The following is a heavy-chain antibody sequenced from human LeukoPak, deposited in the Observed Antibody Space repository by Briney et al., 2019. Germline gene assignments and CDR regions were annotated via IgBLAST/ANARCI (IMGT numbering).Heavy chain of an antibody. Sequence: GGSLRLSCAASGFTVSSNYMSWVRQAPGKGLQWVSGISSSGGSTYYVDSVKGRFTISTDNSKNTLYLQMNGLRAEDTAVYYCAKIARPGSEDYWGQGTLVTVSS. CDR2: ISSSGGST. CDR3: AKIARPGSEDY. J-gene: IGHJ4*02. CDR1: GFTVSSNY. D-gene: IGHD3-10*01. V-gene: IGHV3-23*01.